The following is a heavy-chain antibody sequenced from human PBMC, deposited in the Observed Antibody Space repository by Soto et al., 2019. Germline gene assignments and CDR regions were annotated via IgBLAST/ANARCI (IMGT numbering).Heavy chain of an antibody. J-gene: IGHJ3*02. D-gene: IGHD2-21*02. V-gene: IGHV1-69*02. CDR1: GGTFSSYT. CDR3: ARKGDSGAFDI. Sequence: GASVKVSCKASGGTFSSYTISWVRQAPGQGLEWMGRIIPILGIANYAQKFQGRVTITADKSTSTAYMELSSLRSEDTAVYYCARKGDSGAFDIWGQGTMVTVSS. CDR2: IIPILGIA.